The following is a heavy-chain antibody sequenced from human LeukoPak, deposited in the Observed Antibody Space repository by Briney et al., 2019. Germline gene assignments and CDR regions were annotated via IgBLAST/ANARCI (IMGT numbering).Heavy chain of an antibody. D-gene: IGHD1-7*01. J-gene: IGHJ4*02. CDR1: GGSITGYY. V-gene: IGHV4-4*07. CDR2: ISTSEST. Sequence: PSETLSLTCTVSGGSITGYYWSWIRQPAGKGLEWIGRISTSESTDYSPSLKSRVTISVDTSKNQFSLKLRSVTAADTAVYYCARVSRGWNYEDYWGQEPLVTAPS. CDR3: ARVSRGWNYEDY.